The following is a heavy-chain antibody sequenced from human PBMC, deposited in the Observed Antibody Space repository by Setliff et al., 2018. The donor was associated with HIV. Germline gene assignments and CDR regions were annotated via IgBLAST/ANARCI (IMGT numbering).Heavy chain of an antibody. D-gene: IGHD3-22*01. CDR1: GGTFSSYA. Sequence: SVKVSCKASGGTFSSYAISWVRQAPRQGLEWMGGIIPIFGTANYAQKFQGRVTITADESTSTACMELSSLRSEDTAVYYCARVEDYYDSSSYYPPDAFDIWGQGTMVTVSS. CDR3: ARVEDYYDSSSYYPPDAFDI. V-gene: IGHV1-69*13. J-gene: IGHJ3*02. CDR2: IIPIFGTA.